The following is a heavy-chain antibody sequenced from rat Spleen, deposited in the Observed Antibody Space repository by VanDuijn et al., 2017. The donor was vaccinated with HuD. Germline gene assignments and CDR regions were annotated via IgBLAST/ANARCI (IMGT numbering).Heavy chain of an antibody. CDR2: ISYEGSST. D-gene: IGHD1-1*01. J-gene: IGHJ2*01. CDR3: TTVPGYYYSPDGGFDY. V-gene: IGHV5-20*01. Sequence: EVQLVESGGGLVQPGRSLKLSCAASGFTFSDYYMAWVRQAPKKGLEWVASISYEGSSTYYGDSVKGRFTISRDNAKSSLYLQMDSLRSEDTATYYCTTVPGYYYSPDGGFDYWGQGVMVTVSS. CDR1: GFTFSDYY.